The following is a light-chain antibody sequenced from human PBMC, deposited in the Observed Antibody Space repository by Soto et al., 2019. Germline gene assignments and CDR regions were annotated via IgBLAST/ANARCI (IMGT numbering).Light chain of an antibody. Sequence: QSVLTQPASVSGSAGQSITISCTGTSSDVGGYNYVSWYQQHPGKAPKLMIYDVSNRPSGVSNRFSGSKSGNTASLTISGLQAEDEADYYCSSYTSSSTPLVFGTGTKLTVL. CDR3: SSYTSSSTPLV. V-gene: IGLV2-14*01. CDR1: SSDVGGYNY. CDR2: DVS. J-gene: IGLJ1*01.